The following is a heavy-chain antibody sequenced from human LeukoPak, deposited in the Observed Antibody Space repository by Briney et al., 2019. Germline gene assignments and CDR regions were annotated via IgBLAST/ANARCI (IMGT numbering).Heavy chain of an antibody. CDR1: GGSISSYY. Sequence: SETLSLTCTVSGGSISSYYWSWIRQPPGKGLEWIGYIYYSGGTNYNPSLKSRVTISVDTSKNQFSLKLSSVTAADTAVYYCATTNCSSTSCYGWGYYYYYMDVWGKGTTVTVSS. CDR3: ATTNCSSTSCYGWGYYYYYMDV. V-gene: IGHV4-59*01. J-gene: IGHJ6*03. D-gene: IGHD2-2*01. CDR2: IYYSGGT.